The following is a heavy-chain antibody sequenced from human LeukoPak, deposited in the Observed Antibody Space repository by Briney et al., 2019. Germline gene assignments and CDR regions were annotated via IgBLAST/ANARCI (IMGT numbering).Heavy chain of an antibody. J-gene: IGHJ4*02. D-gene: IGHD4-17*01. CDR3: AKDFRGMTTPGYFDY. V-gene: IGHV3-43*01. Sequence: GGSLRLSCAASGFTFDDYTMHWVRQAPGKGLEWVSLISWDGGSTYYADSVKGRFTISRDNSKNSLYLQMNSLRTEDTALYYCAKDFRGMTTPGYFDYWGQGTLVTVSS. CDR2: ISWDGGST. CDR1: GFTFDDYT.